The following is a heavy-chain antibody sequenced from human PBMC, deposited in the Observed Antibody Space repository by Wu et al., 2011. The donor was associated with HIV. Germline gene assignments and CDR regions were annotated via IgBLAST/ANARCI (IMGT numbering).Heavy chain of an antibody. CDR2: IIPMFGTA. V-gene: IGHV1-69*14. J-gene: IGHJ4*02. CDR3: AGERRNLDDVGNYYTGRPLNS. CDR1: GDTSNNYA. Sequence: QVQLVQSGAEVKKPGSSVKVSCKASGDTSNNYAVTWVRQAPGQGLEWMGRIIPMFGTANEAQKFQGRLIISADKSTNTAYMELSSLRSEDTAVYFCAGERRNLDDVGNYYTGRPLNSWGQGTLVTVXS. D-gene: IGHD3-3*01.